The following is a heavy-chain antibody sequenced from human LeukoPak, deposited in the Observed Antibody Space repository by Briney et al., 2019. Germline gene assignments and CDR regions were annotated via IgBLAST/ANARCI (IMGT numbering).Heavy chain of an antibody. J-gene: IGHJ4*02. CDR3: AEIAVAGPYYFDY. V-gene: IGHV4-34*01. D-gene: IGHD6-19*01. CDR1: GGSFSGYY. CDR2: INHSGST. Sequence: SETLSLTCAVYGGSFSGYYWSWIRQPPGKGLEWIGEINHSGSTNYNPSLKSRVTISVDTSKNQFSLKLSSVTAADTAVYYRAEIAVAGPYYFDYWGQGTLVTVSS.